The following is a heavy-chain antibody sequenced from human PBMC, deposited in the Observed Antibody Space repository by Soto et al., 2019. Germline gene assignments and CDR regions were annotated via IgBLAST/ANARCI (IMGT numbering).Heavy chain of an antibody. CDR2: IKSKTDGGTT. V-gene: IGHV3-15*01. CDR1: GVTFSNAY. CDR3: TTRPTTTVTQFDY. D-gene: IGHD4-17*01. J-gene: IGHJ4*02. Sequence: GGSLRLSCTASGVTFSNAYMTWVRQAPGKGLEWVGRIKSKTDGGTTDYAAPVKGRFTISRDDSKNTLYLQMNSLKTEGTAVYYCTTRPTTTVTQFDYWGQGTLVTVSS.